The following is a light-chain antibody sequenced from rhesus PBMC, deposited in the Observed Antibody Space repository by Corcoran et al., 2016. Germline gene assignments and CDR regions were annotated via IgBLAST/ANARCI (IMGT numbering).Light chain of an antibody. J-gene: IGKJ4*01. Sequence: DIVMTQTPLSLPVTPGEPASISCRSSQSLLHSNGYTYLFWYLQKPGQSPQLLIYLGSNRASGVPDRFIGIGAGTNFTLKISRVEAEEVGVYYCLQDIQLPPTFGGGTKVEIK. CDR1: QSLLHSNGYTY. CDR2: LGS. CDR3: LQDIQLPPT. V-gene: IGKV2-78*01.